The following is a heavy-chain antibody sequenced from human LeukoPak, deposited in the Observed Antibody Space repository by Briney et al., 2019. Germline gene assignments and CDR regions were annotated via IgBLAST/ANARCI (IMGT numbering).Heavy chain of an antibody. D-gene: IGHD6-13*01. CDR3: AKFTRSEYSSSWQGDY. Sequence: QSGGSLRLSCAASGFTFSSYAMSWVRQAPGKGLEWVSATSGSGGSTYYADSVKGRFTISRDNSKNTLYLQMNSLRAEDTAVYYCAKFTRSEYSSSWQGDYWGQGTLVTVSS. V-gene: IGHV3-23*01. J-gene: IGHJ4*02. CDR1: GFTFSSYA. CDR2: TSGSGGST.